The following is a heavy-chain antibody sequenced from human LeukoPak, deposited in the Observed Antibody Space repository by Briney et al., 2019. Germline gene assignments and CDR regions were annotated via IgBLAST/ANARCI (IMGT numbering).Heavy chain of an antibody. J-gene: IGHJ4*02. CDR2: INPSGGST. V-gene: IGHV1-46*01. CDR3: ARTRTYYYDSSGYHFDY. D-gene: IGHD3-22*01. CDR1: GYTFTSYY. Sequence: ASVKVSCKASGYTFTSYYMHWVRQAPGQGLEWMGIINPSGGSTSYAQKFQGRVTMTRDTSTSTVYMELSSLRSEDTAVCYCARTRTYYYDSSGYHFDYWGQGTLVTVSS.